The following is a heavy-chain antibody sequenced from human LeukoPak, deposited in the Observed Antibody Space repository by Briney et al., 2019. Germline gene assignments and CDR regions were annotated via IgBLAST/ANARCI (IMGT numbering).Heavy chain of an antibody. V-gene: IGHV3-21*01. CDR3: ARPQLGYYMDV. J-gene: IGHJ6*03. CDR1: GFAFSKYN. CDR2: ISSSSSYI. Sequence: GGSLRLSCAASGFAFSKYNMNWVRQAPGKGLEWVSSISSSSSYIYYADSVKGRFTISRDNAKNSLYLQMNSLRAEDTAVYYCARPQLGYYMDVWGRGTTVTVSS. D-gene: IGHD6-6*01.